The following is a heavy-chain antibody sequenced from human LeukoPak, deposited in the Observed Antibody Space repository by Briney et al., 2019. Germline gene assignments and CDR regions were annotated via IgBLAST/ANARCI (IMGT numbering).Heavy chain of an antibody. CDR1: GYTFTGYY. D-gene: IGHD3-22*01. J-gene: IGHJ4*02. Sequence: ASVKVSCKASGYTFTGYYMHWVRQAPGQGLEWMGRINPNSGGTNYAQKFQGRVTMTRDTSISTAYMELSRLRSDDTAVYYCARDTRRYYYDSSGYSPYWGQRTLVTVSS. V-gene: IGHV1-2*06. CDR3: ARDTRRYYYDSSGYSPY. CDR2: INPNSGGT.